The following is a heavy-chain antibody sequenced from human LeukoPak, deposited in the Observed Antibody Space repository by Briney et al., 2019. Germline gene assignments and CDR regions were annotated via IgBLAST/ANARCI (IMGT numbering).Heavy chain of an antibody. CDR3: ARDWDGSGSYGAWWFDP. Sequence: ASVKVSCKASGYTFTGYYMHWVRQAPGQGLEWMGWINPNSGGTNYAQKFQGRVTMTRDTSISTAYVELSRLRSDDTAVYYCARDWDGSGSYGAWWFDPWGQGTLVTVSS. CDR1: GYTFTGYY. CDR2: INPNSGGT. D-gene: IGHD3-10*01. V-gene: IGHV1-2*02. J-gene: IGHJ5*02.